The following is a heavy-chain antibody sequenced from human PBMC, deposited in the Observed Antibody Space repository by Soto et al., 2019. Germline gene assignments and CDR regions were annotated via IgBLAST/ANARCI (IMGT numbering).Heavy chain of an antibody. D-gene: IGHD3-22*01. CDR1: GFTFNNYA. V-gene: IGHV3-23*01. CDR3: AKDSAMIVVPGGWFDA. CDR2: ISGNGGYT. J-gene: IGHJ5*02. Sequence: TGGCLRLSCAASGFTFNNYAMNWVRQAPGKGLEWVSIISGNGGYTFYADSVKGRFTISRDNSKNTLFLQINSLSAEDTAIYYCAKDSAMIVVPGGWFDAWGQGTLVGVSS.